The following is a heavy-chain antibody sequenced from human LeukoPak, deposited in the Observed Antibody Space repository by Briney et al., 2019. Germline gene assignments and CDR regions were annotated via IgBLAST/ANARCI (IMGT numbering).Heavy chain of an antibody. CDR2: IYYSGST. J-gene: IGHJ4*02. CDR1: GGSISSYY. Sequence: SETLSLTCTVSGGSISSYYWSWIRQPPGKGLEWIGYIYYSGSTNYNPSLKGRVTISVDTSKNQFSLKLSSVTAADTAVYYCARESRDGYNILDYWGQGTLVTVSS. V-gene: IGHV4-59*01. CDR3: ARESRDGYNILDY. D-gene: IGHD5-24*01.